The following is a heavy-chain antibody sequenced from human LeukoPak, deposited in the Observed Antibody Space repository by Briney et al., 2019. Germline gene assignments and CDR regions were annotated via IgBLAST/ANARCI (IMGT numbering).Heavy chain of an antibody. D-gene: IGHD3-10*01. Sequence: ASVKVSCKASGYTFTSYYMHWVRQAPGQGLEWMGIINPGGGSTSYAQKFQGRVTMTRDTSTSTVYMELSSLRSEDTAVYYCARGGYYGSGSNEYYYYGMDVWGQGTTVTVSS. CDR1: GYTFTSYY. V-gene: IGHV1-46*01. CDR3: ARGGYYGSGSNEYYYYGMDV. J-gene: IGHJ6*02. CDR2: INPGGGST.